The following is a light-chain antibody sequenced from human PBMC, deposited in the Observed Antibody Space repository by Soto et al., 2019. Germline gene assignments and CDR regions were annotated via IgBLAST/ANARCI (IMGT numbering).Light chain of an antibody. V-gene: IGKV3-11*01. CDR2: DAS. Sequence: EIVLTQSPATLSLSPGERATLSCRASQSVSSYLAWYRQIPGQAPRLLIYDASNRATGIPARFSGSRSGTDFTLTISSLEPEEFTVYYCQERSKWPPTFGQGTRLEIK. CDR1: QSVSSY. CDR3: QERSKWPPT. J-gene: IGKJ5*01.